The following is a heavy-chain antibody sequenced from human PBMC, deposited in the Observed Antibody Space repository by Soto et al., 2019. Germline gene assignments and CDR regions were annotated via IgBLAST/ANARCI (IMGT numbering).Heavy chain of an antibody. J-gene: IGHJ3*02. V-gene: IGHV1-3*01. CDR3: ARVQVKLADAFDI. D-gene: IGHD6-6*01. Sequence: ASVKVSCKASGYTFTTYYIHWVRQAPGQRLEWMGWINAGNGNTKYSQKFQGRVTITRDTSASTAYMELSSLRSEDTAVYYCARVQVKLADAFDIWGQGTMVTVSS. CDR2: INAGNGNT. CDR1: GYTFTTYY.